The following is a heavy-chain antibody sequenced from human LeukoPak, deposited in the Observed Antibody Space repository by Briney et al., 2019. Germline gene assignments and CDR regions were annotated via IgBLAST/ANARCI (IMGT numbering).Heavy chain of an antibody. D-gene: IGHD3-22*01. Sequence: ASVKVSCKASGYTFTGYYMHWVRQAPGQGLEWMGWINPNSGGTNYAQKFQGRVTMTTDTATTTAYMELRSLRSDDTAVFYCARDLRVTYHYDSSAYSPYDHWGQGTLVTVSS. V-gene: IGHV1-2*02. CDR1: GYTFTGYY. CDR3: ARDLRVTYHYDSSAYSPYDH. CDR2: INPNSGGT. J-gene: IGHJ5*02.